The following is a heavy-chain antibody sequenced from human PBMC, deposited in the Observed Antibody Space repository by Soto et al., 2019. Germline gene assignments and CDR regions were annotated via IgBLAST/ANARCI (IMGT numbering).Heavy chain of an antibody. Sequence: VQLVESGGGLVQPGGSLRLSCEASGFMFSIYTLNWVRQAPGKGLEWISYISAGSDAIHYADSVKGRFTVSRDNAKNSLYHQMNSLRDEATAVYFCARLYCTSRVGAWFDPWGQGTLVTVSS. D-gene: IGHD3-16*01. J-gene: IGHJ5*02. CDR2: ISAGSDAI. CDR1: GFMFSIYT. CDR3: ARLYCTSRVGAWFDP. V-gene: IGHV3-48*02.